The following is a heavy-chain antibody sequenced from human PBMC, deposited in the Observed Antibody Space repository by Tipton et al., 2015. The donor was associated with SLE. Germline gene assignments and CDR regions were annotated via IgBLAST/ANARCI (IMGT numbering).Heavy chain of an antibody. Sequence: TLSLTCTVSGDSISSDHWSWIRQPPGKGLEWIGYMYYSGSTKYNPSLKSRVTISVDTSKNQFSLKLTSVTAADTAVYYCARGVAYYYDSGALDIWGQGTMVTVSS. J-gene: IGHJ3*02. CDR3: ARGVAYYYDSGALDI. CDR2: MYYSGST. D-gene: IGHD3-22*01. CDR1: GDSISSDH. V-gene: IGHV4-59*12.